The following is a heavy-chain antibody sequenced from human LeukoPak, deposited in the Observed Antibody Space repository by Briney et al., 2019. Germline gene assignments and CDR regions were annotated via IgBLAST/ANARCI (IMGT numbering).Heavy chain of an antibody. CDR2: INGDGTNK. D-gene: IGHD3/OR15-3a*01. V-gene: IGHV3-74*03. Sequence: GGSVRLSCEPSGFPFSSCCILWVRHAPGKGRVWVSWINGDGTNKTYADFVRGRFIVSRDNTKNILYLQMNSLKVEDTATYFCSRSQFDYWARDVRHRVPW. CDR1: GFPFSSCC. CDR3: SRSQFDYWARDVRHRVP. J-gene: IGHJ5*02.